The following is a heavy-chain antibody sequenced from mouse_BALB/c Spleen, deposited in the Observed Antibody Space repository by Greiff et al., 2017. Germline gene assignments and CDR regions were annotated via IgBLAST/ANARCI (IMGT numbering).Heavy chain of an antibody. Sequence: EVKLQESGGGLVQPGGSRKLSCAASGFTFSDYGMAWVRQAPGKGPEWVAFISNLAYSIYYADTVTGRFTISRENAKNTLYLEMSSLRSEDTAMYYCARDRPGDAMDYWGQGTSVTVSS. J-gene: IGHJ4*01. CDR2: ISNLAYSI. CDR1: GFTFSDYG. CDR3: ARDRPGDAMDY. V-gene: IGHV5-15*02.